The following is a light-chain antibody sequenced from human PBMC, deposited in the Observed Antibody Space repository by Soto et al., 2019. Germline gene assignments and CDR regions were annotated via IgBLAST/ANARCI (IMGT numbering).Light chain of an antibody. V-gene: IGLV2-14*01. Sequence: QSVLTQPASVSGSPGQSITISCTGTSRDVGGYNYVSWYQQHPGKAPKLMIYDVSNRPSGVSDRFSGSKSGNTASLTISGLQDEDEADYYCSSYTSSSTHVVFGGGTKLTVL. CDR2: DVS. J-gene: IGLJ2*01. CDR3: SSYTSSSTHVV. CDR1: SRDVGGYNY.